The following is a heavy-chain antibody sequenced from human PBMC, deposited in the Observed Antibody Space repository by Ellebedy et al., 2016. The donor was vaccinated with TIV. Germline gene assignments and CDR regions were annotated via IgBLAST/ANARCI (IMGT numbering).Heavy chain of an antibody. CDR2: ISYDGSNK. J-gene: IGHJ4*02. V-gene: IGHV3-30-3*01. Sequence: GESLKISCAATGFTFSSFVMHWVRQAPGKGLEWVAVISYDGSNKHYADSVKGRFTISRDNFHNTLFLQMNSLTAEDTAVYYCARDGPGITIFGYFDYWGQGTLVTVSS. CDR3: ARDGPGITIFGYFDY. D-gene: IGHD3-3*01. CDR1: GFTFSSFV.